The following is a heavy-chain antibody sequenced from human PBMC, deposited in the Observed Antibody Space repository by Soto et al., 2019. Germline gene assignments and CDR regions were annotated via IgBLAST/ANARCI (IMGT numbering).Heavy chain of an antibody. Sequence: HPGGSLRLSCAASGFSFSSYAMSWVRQAPGKGLEWVSAISGRGGSTYYADSVKGRFTISRDNSKNTLYLQMNSLRAEDTAVYYCAKDPLITFGGVIVIPRFDYWGQGTLVTVSS. CDR3: AKDPLITFGGVIVIPRFDY. V-gene: IGHV3-23*01. J-gene: IGHJ4*02. CDR1: GFSFSSYA. D-gene: IGHD3-16*02. CDR2: ISGRGGST.